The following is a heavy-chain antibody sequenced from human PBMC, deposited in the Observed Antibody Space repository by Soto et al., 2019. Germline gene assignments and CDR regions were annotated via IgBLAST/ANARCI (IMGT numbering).Heavy chain of an antibody. Sequence: QVQLVQSGAEVKKPGSSVKVSCKVSGGSLNQYAISWVRQTPGQGLEWMGGIIPSFGRTSYAQKFQGRVTITADESTTTVNLELRGLRSEDSAIYFCADLSLGYCSSTTCPPDYWGQGTLVTVS. J-gene: IGHJ4*02. CDR1: GGSLNQYA. CDR2: IIPSFGRT. CDR3: ADLSLGYCSSTTCPPDY. D-gene: IGHD2-15*01. V-gene: IGHV1-69*13.